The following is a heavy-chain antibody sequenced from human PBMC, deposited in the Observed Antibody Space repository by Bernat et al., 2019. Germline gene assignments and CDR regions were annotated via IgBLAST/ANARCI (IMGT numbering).Heavy chain of an antibody. J-gene: IGHJ6*03. D-gene: IGHD2-2*01. CDR2: ISSSSSYI. CDR1: GFTFSSYS. Sequence: EVQLVESGGGLVKPGGSLRLSCAAFGFTFSSYSMNWVRQAPGKGLEWVSSISSSSSYIYYADSVKGRFTISRDNAKNSLYLQMNSLRAEDTAVYYCARGEDIVVVPAAPIDYYYYYMDVWGKGTTVTVSS. V-gene: IGHV3-21*01. CDR3: ARGEDIVVVPAAPIDYYYYYMDV.